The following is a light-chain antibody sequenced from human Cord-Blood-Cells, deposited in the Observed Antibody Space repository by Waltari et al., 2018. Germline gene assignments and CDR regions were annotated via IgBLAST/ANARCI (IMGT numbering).Light chain of an antibody. J-gene: IGKJ5*01. CDR2: LGS. CDR1: QSLLHSNGYNY. CDR3: MQALQTPIT. V-gene: IGKV2-28*01. Sequence: DILLTQSPPSLPVTPGEPASISCRSSQSLLHSNGYNYLDWYLQKPGQSPQLLIYLGSNRASGVPDRFSGSGSGTDFTLKISRVEAEDVGVYYCMQALQTPITFGQGTRLEIK.